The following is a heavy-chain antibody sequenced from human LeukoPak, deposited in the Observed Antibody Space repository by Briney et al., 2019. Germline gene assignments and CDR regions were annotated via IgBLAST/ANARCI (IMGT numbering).Heavy chain of an antibody. V-gene: IGHV4-38-2*01. CDR2: VYHSGST. CDR3: ARHGNYYDTSQSDP. J-gene: IGHJ5*02. CDR1: GYSISSGYY. D-gene: IGHD3-22*01. Sequence: PSETLSLTCAVSGYSISSGYYWGWIRQPPGKGLEGIGSVYHSGSTYYNPSLKSRATISVDTSKNQFSLKLSSVTAADTAVYYCARHGNYYDTSQSDPWGQGTLVTVSS.